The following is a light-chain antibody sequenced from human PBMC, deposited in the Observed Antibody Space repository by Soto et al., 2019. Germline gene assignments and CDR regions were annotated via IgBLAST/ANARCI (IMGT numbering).Light chain of an antibody. Sequence: DIQMTQSPSTLSASVGDRVTITCRASQTISIWLAWYQQKPGKAPNRLIYKASSLESGVPSRFSSSGSGTEFTLTITSLQPDDFAPYYCQQYNTYPLTFGGGTKVEI. CDR3: QQYNTYPLT. CDR2: KAS. J-gene: IGKJ4*01. CDR1: QTISIW. V-gene: IGKV1-5*03.